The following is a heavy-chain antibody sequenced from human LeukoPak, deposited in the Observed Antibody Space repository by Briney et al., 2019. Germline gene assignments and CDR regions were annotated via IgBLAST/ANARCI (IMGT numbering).Heavy chain of an antibody. Sequence: FGPALVKPTQTPTLTCTFSGFSLSTSGMCVSWIRQPPGKALEWLARIDWDDDTYYYTSLKTRLIISKDTSKNQVVLTMTNMDPVDTATYYCARMGCGTVAEQIWGQGTLVTVSS. CDR2: IDWDDDT. D-gene: IGHD6-19*01. CDR3: ARMGCGTVAEQI. V-gene: IGHV2-70*11. J-gene: IGHJ4*02. CDR1: GFSLSTSGMC.